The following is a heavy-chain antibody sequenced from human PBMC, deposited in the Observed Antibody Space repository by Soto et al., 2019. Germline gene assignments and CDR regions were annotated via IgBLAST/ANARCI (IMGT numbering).Heavy chain of an antibody. CDR2: IYTSGST. Sequence: SETLSLTCTVSGGSISSYYWSWIRQPAGKGLEWIGRIYTSGSTNYNPSLKSRVTMSVDTSKNQSSLKLSSVTAADTAVYYCAPYSGSARRDAFDIWGQGTMVTVSS. CDR3: APYSGSARRDAFDI. V-gene: IGHV4-4*07. D-gene: IGHD3-10*01. J-gene: IGHJ3*02. CDR1: GGSISSYY.